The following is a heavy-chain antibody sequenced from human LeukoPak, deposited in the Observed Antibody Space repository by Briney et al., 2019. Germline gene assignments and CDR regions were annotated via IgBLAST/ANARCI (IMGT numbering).Heavy chain of an antibody. CDR1: GYTLTGNY. D-gene: IGHD6-13*01. Sequence: ASVKVSCKASGYTLTGNYMHWVRQAPGQGLEWMGWINPISGGTNYAQKLQGRVTMTTDTSTSTAYMELRSLRSDDTAVYYCARDPGTGYSSSWSDYWGQGTLVTVSS. V-gene: IGHV1-2*02. J-gene: IGHJ4*02. CDR3: ARDPGTGYSSSWSDY. CDR2: INPISGGT.